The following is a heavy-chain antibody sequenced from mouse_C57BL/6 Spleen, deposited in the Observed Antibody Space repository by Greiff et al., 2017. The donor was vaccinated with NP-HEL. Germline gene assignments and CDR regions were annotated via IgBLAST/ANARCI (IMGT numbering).Heavy chain of an antibody. J-gene: IGHJ2*01. CDR1: GFTFSSYG. CDR3: AREEGIFDY. CDR2: ISSGGSYT. Sequence: EVQLVESGGDLVKPGGSLKLSCAASGFTFSSYGMSWVRQTPDKRLEWVATISSGGSYTYYPDSVKGRFTISRDNAKNTLYLQMSSLKSEDTAMYYCAREEGIFDYWGQGTTLTVSS. V-gene: IGHV5-6*01.